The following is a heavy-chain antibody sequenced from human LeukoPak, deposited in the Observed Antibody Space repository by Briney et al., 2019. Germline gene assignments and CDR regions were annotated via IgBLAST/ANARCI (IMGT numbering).Heavy chain of an antibody. Sequence: GGSLRLSCAASGFTFSTYWMSWVRQAPGKGLVWVSRMNDDGSSTSYAEALKGRFTISRDNAKNTLYLHMSNLRAEDTAVYYCAREAYGPDYYMDVWGKGTTVTISS. CDR1: GFTFSTYW. D-gene: IGHD3-10*01. CDR3: AREAYGPDYYMDV. CDR2: MNDDGSST. V-gene: IGHV3-74*01. J-gene: IGHJ6*03.